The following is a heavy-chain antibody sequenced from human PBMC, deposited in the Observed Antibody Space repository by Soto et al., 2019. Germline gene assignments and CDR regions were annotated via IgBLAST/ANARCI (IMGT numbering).Heavy chain of an antibody. CDR2: ISSSSSYI. D-gene: IGHD3-3*01. J-gene: IGHJ3*02. CDR3: ARPTRSADFDI. CDR1: GLTFSSYS. Sequence: GGSLRLSCAASGLTFSSYSMNWVRQAPGKGLEWVSSISSSSSYIYYADSVKGRFTISRDNAKNSLYLQMNSLRAEDTAVYYCARPTRSADFDIWGQGTMVTVSS. V-gene: IGHV3-21*01.